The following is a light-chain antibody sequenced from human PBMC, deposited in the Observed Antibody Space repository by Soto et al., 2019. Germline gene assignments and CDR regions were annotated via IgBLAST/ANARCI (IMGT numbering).Light chain of an antibody. CDR1: QHIYNY. J-gene: IGKJ1*01. CDR2: GAF. V-gene: IGKV1-27*01. Sequence: DIQMTQSPSSLSASVGDRVTMTCRASQHIYNYLAWYQQRPGKVPKLLIYGAFTLQSGVPSRFSGSGSGTEFTLTISSLQPDDFATYYCQHYNSYSEAFGQGTKVELK. CDR3: QHYNSYSEA.